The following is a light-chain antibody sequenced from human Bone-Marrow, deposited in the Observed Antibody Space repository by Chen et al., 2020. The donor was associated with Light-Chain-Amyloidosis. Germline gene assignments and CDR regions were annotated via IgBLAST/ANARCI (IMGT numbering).Light chain of an antibody. V-gene: IGLV3-21*02. J-gene: IGLJ3*02. Sequence: SYVLTQPSSGSVAPGQTATIACGGNNIGSTSVHWYQQTPGQAPLLVVYDDSDRPSGIPERLSGSNSGNKATLTISRGEARDEADYYCQVWDRSSDRPVFGGGTKLTVL. CDR3: QVWDRSSDRPV. CDR2: DDS. CDR1: NIGSTS.